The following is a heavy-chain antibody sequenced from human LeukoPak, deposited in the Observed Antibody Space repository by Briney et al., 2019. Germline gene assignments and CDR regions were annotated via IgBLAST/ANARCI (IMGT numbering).Heavy chain of an antibody. CDR1: GYSFTSYW. V-gene: IGHV5-51*01. CDR2: IYPGDSDT. Sequence: GESLKISCKGSGYSFTSYWIGWVRQMPGKGLEWMGIIYPGDSDTRYSPSFQGQVTISADKSISTAYLQWSSLKASDTAMYYCARLLGSYGDSNWFDPWGQGTLVTVSS. CDR3: ARLLGSYGDSNWFDP. J-gene: IGHJ5*02. D-gene: IGHD4-17*01.